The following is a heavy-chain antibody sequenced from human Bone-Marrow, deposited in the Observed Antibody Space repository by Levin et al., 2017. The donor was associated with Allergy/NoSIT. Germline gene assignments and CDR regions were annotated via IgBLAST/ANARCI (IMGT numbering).Heavy chain of an antibody. V-gene: IGHV4-59*01. D-gene: IGHD6-19*01. CDR1: GGSISSYY. CDR2: IYYSGST. CDR3: ARDRASSGWTT. Sequence: SETLSLTCTVSGGSISSYYWSWIRQPPGKGLEWIGYIYYSGSTNYNPSLKSRVTISVDTSKNQFSLKLSSVTAADTAVYYCARDRASSGWTTWGQGTLVTVSS. J-gene: IGHJ5*02.